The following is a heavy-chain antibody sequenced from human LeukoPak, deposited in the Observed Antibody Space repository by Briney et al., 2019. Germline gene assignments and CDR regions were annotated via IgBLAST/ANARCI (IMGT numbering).Heavy chain of an antibody. V-gene: IGHV7-4-1*02. J-gene: IGHJ4*02. CDR1: VYTFTNYG. CDR2: IDPNTGSS. CDR3: SRAYQRLGGLSLPDY. D-gene: IGHD3-16*02. Sequence: ASVNVSLKHAVYTFTNYGIYWVRQPPRQGLEWVGLIDPNTGSSTNAQRFTGRFVFSLESSVNAPYLQSSGPVADDTAVYYCSRAYQRLGGLSLPDYWGQGTLVTVSS.